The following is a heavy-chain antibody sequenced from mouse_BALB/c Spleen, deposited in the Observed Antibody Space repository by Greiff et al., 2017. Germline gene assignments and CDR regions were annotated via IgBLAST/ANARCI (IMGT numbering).Heavy chain of an antibody. CDR2: ISSGSSTI. CDR1: GFTFSSFG. J-gene: IGHJ2*01. Sequence: EVKVVESGGGLVQPGGSRKLSCAASGFTFSSFGMHWVRQAPEKGLEWVAYISSGSSTIYYADTVKGRFTISRDNPKNTLFLQMTSLRSEDTAMYYCARGFGFDYWGQGTTLTVSS. CDR3: ARGFGFDY. V-gene: IGHV5-17*02.